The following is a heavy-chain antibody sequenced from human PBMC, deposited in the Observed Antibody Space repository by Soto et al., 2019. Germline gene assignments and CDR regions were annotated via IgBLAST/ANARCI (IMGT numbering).Heavy chain of an antibody. CDR3: ARVSSYYMHDAFDV. CDR1: GYSFTTYW. D-gene: IGHD1-26*01. V-gene: IGHV5-51*01. CDR2: IYPGDSDT. Sequence: KVSCKGSGYSFTTYWIGWVRQMPGKGLEWMGIIYPGDSDTRYSPSFQGQVTISADKSISTAYLQWSSLKASDTAMYYCARVSSYYMHDAFDVWGQGTMVTVSS. J-gene: IGHJ3*01.